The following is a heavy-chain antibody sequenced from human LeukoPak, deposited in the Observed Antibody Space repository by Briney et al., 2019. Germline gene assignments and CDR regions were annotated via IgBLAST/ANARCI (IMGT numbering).Heavy chain of an antibody. CDR1: GFTFSIYA. Sequence: PGGSLRLSCAASGFTFSIYAMSWVRQAPGKGLEWVSDISGNGGSTYYADSVKGRFTISRDNSKITLFLQMNSLRAEDTAVYYCARNTGQTSGYSYGFNYWGQETLVTVSS. J-gene: IGHJ4*02. D-gene: IGHD5-18*01. CDR2: ISGNGGST. V-gene: IGHV3-23*01. CDR3: ARNTGQTSGYSYGFNY.